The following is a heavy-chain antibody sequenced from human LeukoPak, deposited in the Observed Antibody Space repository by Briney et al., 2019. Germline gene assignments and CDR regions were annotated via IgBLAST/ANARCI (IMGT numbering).Heavy chain of an antibody. Sequence: PGGSLRLSCAASRFTFNSHAMNWVRQAPGKGLEWVSAISGSDGSTYYADSVKGRFTISRDNSKNTLYLQMNSLRAEDTAVYHCAKGKGYSSSSSDHWGQGTLVTVSS. CDR3: AKGKGYSSSSSDH. D-gene: IGHD6-6*01. CDR1: RFTFNSHA. J-gene: IGHJ5*02. V-gene: IGHV3-23*01. CDR2: ISGSDGST.